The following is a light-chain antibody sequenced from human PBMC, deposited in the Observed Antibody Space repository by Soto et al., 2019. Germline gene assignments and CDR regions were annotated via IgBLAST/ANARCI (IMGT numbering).Light chain of an antibody. CDR3: QQYGSAWT. CDR2: DAS. J-gene: IGKJ1*01. V-gene: IGKV1-5*01. Sequence: DIQMTQSPSTLSASVGDRVTITCRASQSISSWLAWYQQKPGKAPKLLIYDASSLESGVPSRFSGSGSGTDFTLTISRLEPEDFAVYYCQQYGSAWTFGQGTKVDI. CDR1: QSISSW.